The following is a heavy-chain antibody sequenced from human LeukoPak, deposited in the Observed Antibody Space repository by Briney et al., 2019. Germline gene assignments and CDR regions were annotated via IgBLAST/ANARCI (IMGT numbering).Heavy chain of an antibody. D-gene: IGHD3-10*01. Sequence: PSETLSLTCAVYGGSFSYYYWSWIRQPPGKGLEGIGVINQSGSTNYNPALKSRVTISVDTSKNQFSLTVTSVTAADTAIYYCAREGPMFDSGSYSKSLGYWGQGILVTVSS. CDR1: GGSFSYYY. J-gene: IGHJ4*02. CDR2: INQSGST. CDR3: AREGPMFDSGSYSKSLGY. V-gene: IGHV4-34*01.